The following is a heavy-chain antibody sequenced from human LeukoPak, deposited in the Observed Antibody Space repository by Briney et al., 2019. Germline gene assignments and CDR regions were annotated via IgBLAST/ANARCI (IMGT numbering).Heavy chain of an antibody. V-gene: IGHV1-2*02. CDR3: AASKWELKPVDY. CDR1: GYTFTGYY. CDR2: INPNSGGT. J-gene: IGHJ4*02. Sequence: ASVKVSCKASGYTFTGYYMHWVRQAPGQGLEWMGWINPNSGGTNYAQKFQGRVTMTRDTSISTAYMELSSLRSEDTAVYYCAASKWELKPVDYWGQGTLVTVSS. D-gene: IGHD1-26*01.